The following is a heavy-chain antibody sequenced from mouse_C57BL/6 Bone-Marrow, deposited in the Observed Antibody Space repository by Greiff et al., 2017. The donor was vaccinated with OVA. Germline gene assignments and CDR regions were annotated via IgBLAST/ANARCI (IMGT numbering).Heavy chain of an antibody. Sequence: VQLQQSGAELARPGASVKLSCKASGYTFTSYGISWVKQRTGQGLEWIGEIYPRSGNTYYNEQFQGKATLTADKSSSTAYLELRILTSEDSAVYFCARFVITTVARFDYWGQGTTLTVSS. CDR2: IYPRSGNT. J-gene: IGHJ2*01. CDR3: ARFVITTVARFDY. CDR1: GYTFTSYG. D-gene: IGHD1-1*01. V-gene: IGHV1-81*01.